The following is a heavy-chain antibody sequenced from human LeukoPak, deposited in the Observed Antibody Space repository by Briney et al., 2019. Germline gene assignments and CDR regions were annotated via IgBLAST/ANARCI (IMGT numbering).Heavy chain of an antibody. CDR1: GYSFTSYW. CDR2: IYPGDSDT. Sequence: GESLKISCKGSGYSFTSYWIGWVRQMPGKGLEWMGIIYPGDSDTRYSPSFQGQVTISADKSISTAYLQWSSLKASDTAMYYCARQLDYDSSGYYHFDYWGQGTLVTVSS. V-gene: IGHV5-51*01. CDR3: ARQLDYDSSGYYHFDY. J-gene: IGHJ4*02. D-gene: IGHD3-22*01.